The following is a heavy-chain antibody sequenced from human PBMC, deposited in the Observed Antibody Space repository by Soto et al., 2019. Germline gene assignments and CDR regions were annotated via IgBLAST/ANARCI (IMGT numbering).Heavy chain of an antibody. V-gene: IGHV4-39*01. CDR1: GDSVTISDYY. CDR3: AAHDSGGYYAEY. D-gene: IGHD3-22*01. CDR2: IHYSGST. Sequence: QLQLQESGPGLVKPSETLSLTCTVSGDSVTISDYYWGWIRQPPGKGLEWIGSIHYSGSTYYNPSLKSRVTISGETSKKKFSLKLTSVTAADAAVYYCAAHDSGGYYAEYWGQGTLVTVSA. J-gene: IGHJ4*02.